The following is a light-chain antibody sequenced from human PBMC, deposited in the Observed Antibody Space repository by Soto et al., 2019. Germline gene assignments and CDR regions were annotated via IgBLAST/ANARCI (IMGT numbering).Light chain of an antibody. CDR1: QGISSY. CDR3: LLVFILRHP. Sequence: NRMTQSPSALSASKEGRFSITRQASQGISSYLAWYQQKPGKAPKLLIYGASSLQSGVPSRFSFSGSGTDFTLSICSLQPEDVAPYYCLLVFILRHPCAQGTKVDIK. V-gene: IGKV1-8*01. J-gene: IGKJ2*01. CDR2: GAS.